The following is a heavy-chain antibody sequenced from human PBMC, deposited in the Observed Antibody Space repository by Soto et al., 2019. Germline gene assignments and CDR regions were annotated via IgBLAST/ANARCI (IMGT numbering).Heavy chain of an antibody. CDR1: GFSLTTSGVG. D-gene: IGHD4-17*01. Sequence: QITLKESGPTLVKPTQTLALTCTFSGFSLTTSGVGVGWIRQPPGKALEWLALIYWDDDKRYSPSLKSRLTITNDTSKPPVALPMPTMHPADTATYFRAHMTTTLPWWFPPWRQGTLVTVSS. V-gene: IGHV2-5*02. CDR3: AHMTTTLPWWFPP. CDR2: IYWDDDK. J-gene: IGHJ5*02.